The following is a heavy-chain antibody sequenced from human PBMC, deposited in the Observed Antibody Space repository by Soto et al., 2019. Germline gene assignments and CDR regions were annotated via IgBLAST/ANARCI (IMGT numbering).Heavy chain of an antibody. CDR2: INPNSGGT. V-gene: IGHV1-2*04. J-gene: IGHJ3*02. CDR1: GYTFTGYY. CDR3: ARFFSSALYDSSGLDAFDI. D-gene: IGHD3-22*01. Sequence: ASVKVSCKASGYTFTGYYMHWVRQAPGQGLEWMGWINPNSGGTSYAQKFQGWVTMTRDTSISTAYMELSRLRSDDTAVYYFARFFSSALYDSSGLDAFDILGQGTMVTVSS.